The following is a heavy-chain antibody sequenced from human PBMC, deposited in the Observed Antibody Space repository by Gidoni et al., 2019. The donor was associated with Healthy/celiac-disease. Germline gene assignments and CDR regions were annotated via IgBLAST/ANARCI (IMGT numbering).Heavy chain of an antibody. D-gene: IGHD4-4*01. CDR3: EVRYSNQMDS. J-gene: IGHJ4*02. V-gene: IGHV1-8*01. Sequence: QVQLVQSGPEVKKPGASVKVSCKASGYTFTSYDINWVRQATGQGLEWMGWINPNSGNTGYAQKFQGRVTMARDTSISTAYMELSSLRSEDTAVYYCEVRYSNQMDSWGQGTLVTVSS. CDR2: INPNSGNT. CDR1: GYTFTSYD.